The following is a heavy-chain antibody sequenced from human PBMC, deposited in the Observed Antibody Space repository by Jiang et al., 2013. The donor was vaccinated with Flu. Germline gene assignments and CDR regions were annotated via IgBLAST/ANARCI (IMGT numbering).Heavy chain of an antibody. Sequence: ISGDSVSSNSAAWNWIRQSPSRGLEWLGRTYYRSKWYNDYAVSVKSRITINPDTSKNQFSLQLNSVTPEDTAVYYCARAGDDFWSGYLGRFDPWGQGTLVTVSS. CDR2: TYYRSKWYN. CDR3: ARAGDDFWSGYLGRFDP. J-gene: IGHJ5*02. V-gene: IGHV6-1*01. CDR1: GDSVSSNSAA. D-gene: IGHD3-3*01.